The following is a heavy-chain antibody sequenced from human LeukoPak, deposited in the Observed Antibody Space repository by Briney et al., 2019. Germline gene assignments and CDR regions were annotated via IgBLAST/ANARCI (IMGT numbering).Heavy chain of an antibody. Sequence: GGSLRLSCAASGFTFSSYSMNWVRQAPGKGLEWVSSISSSSSYIYYADSVKGRFTISRDNAKNSLYLQMNSLRAEDTAVYYCARDSSSWYMEVWFDPWGQGTLVTVSS. V-gene: IGHV3-21*01. CDR3: ARDSSSWYMEVWFDP. D-gene: IGHD6-13*01. CDR1: GFTFSSYS. J-gene: IGHJ5*02. CDR2: ISSSSSYI.